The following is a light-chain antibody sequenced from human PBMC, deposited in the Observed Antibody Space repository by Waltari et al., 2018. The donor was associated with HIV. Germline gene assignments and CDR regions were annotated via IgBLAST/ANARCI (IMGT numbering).Light chain of an antibody. J-gene: IGLJ2*01. V-gene: IGLV2-11*01. CDR3: CSYAGNYTLV. CDR1: SRAVGGYNY. Sequence: QSALTQHPAVSGSPGQSVTVSCTGTSRAVGGYNYVSCYQQHPGKAPKLMIYDVNKRPSGVPDRFSGSKSGNTASLTISGLQAEDEADYYCCSYAGNYTLVFGGGTKLTVL. CDR2: DVN.